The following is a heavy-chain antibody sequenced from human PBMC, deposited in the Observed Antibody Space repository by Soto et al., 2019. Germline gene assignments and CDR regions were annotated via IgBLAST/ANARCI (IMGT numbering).Heavy chain of an antibody. CDR1: GYTFRGYY. Sequence: XSVKVSCNTSGYTFRGYYIHWVRQAPGQGLEWMGWINPHTGVTNYTQNFQGWVTMTRDTSISTVYMEMTRLKSDDTAVYYCARESGGVAGTLDLWGQATLVTVSS. CDR2: INPHTGVT. CDR3: ARESGGVAGTLDL. J-gene: IGHJ5*02. V-gene: IGHV1-2*04. D-gene: IGHD6-19*01.